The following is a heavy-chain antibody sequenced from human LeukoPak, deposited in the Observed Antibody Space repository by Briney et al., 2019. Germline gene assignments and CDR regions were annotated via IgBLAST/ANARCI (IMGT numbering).Heavy chain of an antibody. CDR1: GGSINFGAYS. CDR3: ARGFFDRGNPGSWFDP. CDR2: IYHTGNT. V-gene: IGHV4-30-2*01. J-gene: IGHJ5*02. Sequence: SQTLSLTCTVSGGSINFGAYSWNWIRRPPGKGLEWIGYIYHTGNTYYNPSLKSRVTISVDRSKNQFSLRLTSVTAADAAVYYCARGFFDRGNPGSWFDPWGQGTLVTVSS. D-gene: IGHD3-10*01.